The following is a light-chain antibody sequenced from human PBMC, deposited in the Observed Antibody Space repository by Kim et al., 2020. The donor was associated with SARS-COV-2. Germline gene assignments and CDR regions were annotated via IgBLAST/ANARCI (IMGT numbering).Light chain of an antibody. CDR2: GAS. CDR1: QSVSSN. J-gene: IGKJ1*01. Sequence: SPGERATLACRASQSVSSNLAWYQQKPGQAPRSLIYGASTRATGIPARLSGSGSGTEFTLTISSLQSEDFAVYYCQQYNNWPPWTFGQGTKVDIK. V-gene: IGKV3-15*01. CDR3: QQYNNWPPWT.